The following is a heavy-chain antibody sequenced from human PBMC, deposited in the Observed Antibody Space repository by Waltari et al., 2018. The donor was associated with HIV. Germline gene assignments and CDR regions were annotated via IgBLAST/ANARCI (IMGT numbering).Heavy chain of an antibody. CDR3: ARTHDVRGGITMVRGWVDP. Sequence: QVQLQQWGAGLLKPSETLSLTCAVYGGSFSGYYWSWIRQPPGKGLEWIGEINHSGSTNYNPSLKSRVTISVDTSKNQFSLKLSSVTAADTAVYYCARTHDVRGGITMVRGWVDPWGQGTLVTVSS. CDR1: GGSFSGYY. CDR2: INHSGST. D-gene: IGHD3-10*01. V-gene: IGHV4-34*01. J-gene: IGHJ5*02.